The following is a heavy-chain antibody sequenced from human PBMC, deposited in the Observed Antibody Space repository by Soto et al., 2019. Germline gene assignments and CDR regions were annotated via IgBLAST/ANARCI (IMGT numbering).Heavy chain of an antibody. CDR1: PLTFSNHP. J-gene: IGHJ4*01. CDR2: ISADGRRT. CDR3: ATFRRDTGCYLDN. V-gene: IGHV3-23*01. Sequence: GLTLRLSCSPSPLTFSNHPMSWVRHAPGKGLEWVSAISADGRRTYCAGSVKGRFTLSSDDSKITLYVQMNSLRPEDTAVQYSATFRRDTGCYLDNWGQGTQVTTSS. D-gene: IGHD7-27*01.